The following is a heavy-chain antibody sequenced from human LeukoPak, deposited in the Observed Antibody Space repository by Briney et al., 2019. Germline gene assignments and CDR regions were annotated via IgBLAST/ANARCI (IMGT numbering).Heavy chain of an antibody. CDR3: ARTYYYDSSGLNWFDP. Sequence: PSETLSLTCTVSGGSISSYYWSWIRQPPGKGLERIGYIYYSGSTNYNPSLKSRVTISVDTSKNQFSLKLSSVTAADTAVYYCARTYYYDSSGLNWFDPWGQGTLVTVSS. V-gene: IGHV4-59*01. D-gene: IGHD3-22*01. CDR2: IYYSGST. J-gene: IGHJ5*02. CDR1: GGSISSYY.